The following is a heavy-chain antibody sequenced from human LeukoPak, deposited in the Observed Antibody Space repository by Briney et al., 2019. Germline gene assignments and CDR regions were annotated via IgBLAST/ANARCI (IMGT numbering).Heavy chain of an antibody. Sequence: PGRSLRLSCAASGFTFSTFAIHWIRQAPGKGLEWVAVISYDGNNKYYADSVKGRFTISRDNSKNTLYLQMNSLRAEDTAVYYCVREYGPRLWFGEDDAFDIWGQGTMVTVSS. V-gene: IGHV3-30-3*01. CDR3: VREYGPRLWFGEDDAFDI. D-gene: IGHD3-10*01. CDR2: ISYDGNNK. J-gene: IGHJ3*02. CDR1: GFTFSTFA.